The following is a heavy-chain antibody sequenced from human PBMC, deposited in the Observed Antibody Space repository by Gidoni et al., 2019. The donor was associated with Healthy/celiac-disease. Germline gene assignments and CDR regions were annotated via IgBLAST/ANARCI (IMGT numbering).Heavy chain of an antibody. J-gene: IGHJ2*01. CDR3: ARGTITMIIKGSRYFDL. CDR1: GGSISSNNYY. Sequence: QLQLQESGPGLVKPSETLSLTCTVSGGSISSNNYYWGWIRQPPGKGLEWIGSIYYSGSPYYNPSLKSRVTISVDTSKNQFSLKLRSVTAADTAVYYCARGTITMIIKGSRYFDLWGRGTLVTVSS. D-gene: IGHD3-22*01. CDR2: IYYSGSP. V-gene: IGHV4-39*01.